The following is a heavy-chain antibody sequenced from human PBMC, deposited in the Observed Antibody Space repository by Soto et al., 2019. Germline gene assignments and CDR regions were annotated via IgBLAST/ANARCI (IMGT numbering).Heavy chain of an antibody. CDR2: ISGSGTTI. J-gene: IGHJ4*02. D-gene: IGHD5-12*01. CDR1: GFTFSDNY. Sequence: QVQLVESGGGLVKPGGSLRLSCVASGFTFSDNYMSWIRQAPGKGLEWVSYISGSGTTIYYGESVQGRFTISRDNAENSLYLQMNSLRPDDTAVYYCARERNGYRGLDYWGQGTLVTVSS. V-gene: IGHV3-11*01. CDR3: ARERNGYRGLDY.